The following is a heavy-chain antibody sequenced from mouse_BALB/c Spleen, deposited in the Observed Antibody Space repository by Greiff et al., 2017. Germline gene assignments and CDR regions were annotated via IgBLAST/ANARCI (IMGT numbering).Heavy chain of an antibody. V-gene: IGHV8-12*01. D-gene: IGHD1-1*01. Sequence: QVTLKESGPGILQPSQTLSLTCSFSGFSLSTSGMGVSWIRQPSGKGLEWLAHIYWDDDKRYNPSLKSRLTISKDTSRNQVFLKITSVDTADTATYYCARRGYGSSFYWYFDVWGAGTTVTVSS. CDR2: IYWDDDK. CDR1: GFSLSTSGMG. J-gene: IGHJ1*01. CDR3: ARRGYGSSFYWYFDV.